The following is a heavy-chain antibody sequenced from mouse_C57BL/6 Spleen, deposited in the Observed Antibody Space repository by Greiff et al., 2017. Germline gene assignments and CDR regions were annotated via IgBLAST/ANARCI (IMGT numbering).Heavy chain of an antibody. CDR3: TTRYYGSSYAMDY. Sequence: VQLQQSGAELVRPGASVKLSCTASGFNIKDDYMHWVKQRPEQGLEWIGWIDPENGDTEYASKFQGKATITADTSSNTAYLQLSSLTSEDTAVYYGTTRYYGSSYAMDYWGQGTSVTVSS. D-gene: IGHD1-1*01. V-gene: IGHV14-4*01. J-gene: IGHJ4*01. CDR2: IDPENGDT. CDR1: GFNIKDDY.